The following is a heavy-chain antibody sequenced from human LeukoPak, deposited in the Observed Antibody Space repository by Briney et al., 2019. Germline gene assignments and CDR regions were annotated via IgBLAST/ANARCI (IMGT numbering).Heavy chain of an antibody. D-gene: IGHD6-13*01. J-gene: IGHJ6*02. CDR2: INHSGST. CDR3: ARNAAARFPLDDV. V-gene: IGHV4-34*01. CDR1: GGSFSGYY. Sequence: SETLSLTCAVYGGSFSGYYWSWIRQPPGKGLEWIGEINHSGSTNYNPSLKSRVTISVDTSKNQFSLKLGSVTAADTAVYYCARNAAARFPLDDVWGQGTTVTVSS.